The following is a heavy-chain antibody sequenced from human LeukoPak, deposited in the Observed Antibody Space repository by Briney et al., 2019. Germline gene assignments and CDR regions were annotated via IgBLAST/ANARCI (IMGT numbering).Heavy chain of an antibody. CDR1: GFTFSSYW. CDR3: ARNPPKWEGDY. Sequence: GGSPRLSCAASGFTFSSYWMSWVRQAPGKGLEGVASINQDGSEKYYVDSVKGRFTISRDNAKKSVYLQMNSLRDEDTAVYYCARNPPKWEGDYWGQGTLVTVSS. J-gene: IGHJ4*02. CDR2: INQDGSEK. D-gene: IGHD1-26*01. V-gene: IGHV3-7*05.